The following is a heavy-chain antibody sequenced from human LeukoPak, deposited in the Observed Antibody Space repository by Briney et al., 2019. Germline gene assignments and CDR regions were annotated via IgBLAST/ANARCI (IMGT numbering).Heavy chain of an antibody. Sequence: ASVKVSFKASGYTFTDYYMHWVRQAPGPGLEWMGWINPYSGDTNYAQKFQGRVTMTRDTPISTAYMELSRLRSDDTAVYYCARSSYDSSLRIDDFWGQGTLVTVSS. D-gene: IGHD3-22*01. CDR3: ARSSYDSSLRIDDF. CDR2: INPYSGDT. J-gene: IGHJ4*02. V-gene: IGHV1-2*02. CDR1: GYTFTDYY.